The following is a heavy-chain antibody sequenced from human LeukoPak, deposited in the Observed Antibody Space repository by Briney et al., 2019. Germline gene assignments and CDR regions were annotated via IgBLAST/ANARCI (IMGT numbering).Heavy chain of an antibody. CDR2: ISYDGSNK. CDR1: GFSFSSYG. J-gene: IGHJ4*02. CDR3: AKDVLAAIGPFDY. Sequence: GSLRLSCAVSGFSFSSYGMHWVRQAPGKGLEWVAVISYDGSNKYYADSVKGRFTISRDNSKNTLYLQMNSLRAEDTAVYYRAKDVLAAIGPFDYWGQGTLVTVSS. D-gene: IGHD2-15*01. V-gene: IGHV3-30*18.